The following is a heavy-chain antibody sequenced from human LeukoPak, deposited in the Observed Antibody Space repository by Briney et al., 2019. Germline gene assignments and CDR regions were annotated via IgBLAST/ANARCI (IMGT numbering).Heavy chain of an antibody. CDR2: IYYSGST. J-gene: IGHJ4*02. V-gene: IGHV4-39*01. D-gene: IGHD3-22*01. CDR3: ARRGYDSSGYYYYLDY. CDR1: GGSISSSSYY. Sequence: SETLSLTCTVSGGSISSSSYYWGWIRQPPGKGLEWIGSIYYSGSTYYNPSLKSRVTISVDTSKNQFSLKLSSVTAVDTAVYYCARRGYDSSGYYYYLDYLGQGTLVTVSS.